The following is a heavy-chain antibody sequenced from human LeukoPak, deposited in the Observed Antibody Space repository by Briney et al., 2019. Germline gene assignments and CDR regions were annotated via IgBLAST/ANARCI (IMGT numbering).Heavy chain of an antibody. CDR2: INPILGVA. CDR1: GGTFSPYA. J-gene: IGHJ3*02. D-gene: IGHD5-24*01. CDR3: ASSQFHAFDI. V-gene: IGHV1-69*04. Sequence: SQKISCTASGGTFSPYAISWVREAPGQGREWMGRINPILGVANYAQKFQGRVTITADKSTSTAYMELSSLRSEDTAVYYCASSQFHAFDIWGQGTMVTVSS.